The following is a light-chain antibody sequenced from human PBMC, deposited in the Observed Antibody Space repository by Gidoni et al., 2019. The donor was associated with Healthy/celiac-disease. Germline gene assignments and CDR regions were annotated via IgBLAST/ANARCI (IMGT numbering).Light chain of an antibody. CDR2: GAS. V-gene: IGKV3-20*01. J-gene: IGKJ1*01. Sequence: VLTQSPGTLSLSPGERATLSCRASQSVSSSYLAWYQQKPGQAPRLLIYGASSRATGIPDRFSGSGSGTDFTLTISRLEPEDVAVYYCQQYGSSPPWTFGQGTKVEIK. CDR3: QQYGSSPPWT. CDR1: QSVSSSY.